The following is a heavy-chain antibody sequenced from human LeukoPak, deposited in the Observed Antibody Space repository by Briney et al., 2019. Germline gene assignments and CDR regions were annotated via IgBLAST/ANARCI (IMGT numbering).Heavy chain of an antibody. Sequence: PGGSLRLSCAASGFTFRSYWLSWVRQAPGKGLEWVASINLGGTEKSYVDSVKGRFTISRDNAKNSLYLQMNSLRAEDTAVYYCARRAVVVPAAIGTFDYWGQGTLVTVSS. CDR1: GFTFRSYW. D-gene: IGHD2-2*02. J-gene: IGHJ4*02. CDR3: ARRAVVVPAAIGTFDY. CDR2: INLGGTEK. V-gene: IGHV3-7*01.